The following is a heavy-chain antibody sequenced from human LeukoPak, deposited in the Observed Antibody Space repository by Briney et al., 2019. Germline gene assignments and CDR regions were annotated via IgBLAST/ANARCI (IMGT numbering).Heavy chain of an antibody. J-gene: IGHJ4*02. CDR1: GFTFDDYG. D-gene: IGHD5-18*01. V-gene: IGHV3-20*04. Sequence: GGSLRLSCAASGFTFDDYGMSWVRQAPGKGLEWVSGINWNGGSTGYADSVKGRFTISGDNAKNSLYLQMNSLRAEDTALYYCARDLPLAAMAPGGYWGQGTLVTVSS. CDR3: ARDLPLAAMAPGGY. CDR2: INWNGGST.